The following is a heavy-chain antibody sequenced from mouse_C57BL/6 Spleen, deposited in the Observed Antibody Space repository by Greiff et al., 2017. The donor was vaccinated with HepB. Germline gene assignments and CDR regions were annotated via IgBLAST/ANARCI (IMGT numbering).Heavy chain of an antibody. D-gene: IGHD1-1*01. J-gene: IGHJ1*03. CDR1: GYTFTSYW. CDR3: ALLYYGSSYWYFDV. V-gene: IGHV1-50*01. Sequence: QVQLQQPGAELVKPGASVKLSCKASGYTFTSYWMQWVKQRPGQGLEWIGEIDPSDSYTNYNQKFKGKATLTVDTSSSTAYMQLSSLTSEDSAVYYCALLYYGSSYWYFDVWGTGTTVTVSS. CDR2: IDPSDSYT.